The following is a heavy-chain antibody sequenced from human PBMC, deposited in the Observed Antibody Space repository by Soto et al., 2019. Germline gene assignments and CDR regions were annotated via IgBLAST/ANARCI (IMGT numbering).Heavy chain of an antibody. CDR3: AREYYYDSSGYYPSAFDI. CDR1: GFTFSSYW. Sequence: PGGSLRLSCAASGFTFSSYWMHWVRQAPGKGLVRVSRINSDGSSTSYADSVKGRFTISRDNAKNTLYLQMNSLRAEDTAVYYCAREYYYDSSGYYPSAFDIWGQGTMVTVSS. J-gene: IGHJ3*02. CDR2: INSDGSST. V-gene: IGHV3-74*01. D-gene: IGHD3-22*01.